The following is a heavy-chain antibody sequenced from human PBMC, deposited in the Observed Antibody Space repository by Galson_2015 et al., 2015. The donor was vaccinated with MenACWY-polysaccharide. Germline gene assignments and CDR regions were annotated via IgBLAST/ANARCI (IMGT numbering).Heavy chain of an antibody. CDR1: GFTFSSFA. J-gene: IGHJ6*02. CDR2: ISYDGSNK. D-gene: IGHD2-2*01. Sequence: SLRLSCAASGFTFSSFAMHWVRQAPGKGLEWVTVISYDGSNKYYADSVKGRFTISRDSSKNSVYLQMSSLRADDTAVYYCAREYCGRTSCTGRDVWGQGTTVTVFS. V-gene: IGHV3-30-3*01. CDR3: AREYCGRTSCTGRDV.